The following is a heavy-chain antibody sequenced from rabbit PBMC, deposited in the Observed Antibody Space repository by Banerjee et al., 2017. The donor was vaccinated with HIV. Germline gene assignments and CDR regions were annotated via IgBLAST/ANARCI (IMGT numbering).Heavy chain of an antibody. Sequence: QEQLVESGGGLVQPEGSLALTCKASGFTLNGYYMCWVRQAPGKGLEWIGCIWSGGSAYYASWVKSRFTISKTSSTTVTLQMTSLTAADTATYFCARGADGVGNFNLWGPGTLVTVS. J-gene: IGHJ4*01. V-gene: IGHV1S45*01. D-gene: IGHD2-1*01. CDR3: ARGADGVGNFNL. CDR2: IWSGGSA. CDR1: GFTLNGYY.